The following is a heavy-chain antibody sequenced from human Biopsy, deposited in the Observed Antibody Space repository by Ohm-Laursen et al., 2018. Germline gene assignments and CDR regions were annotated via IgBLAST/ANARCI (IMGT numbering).Heavy chain of an antibody. CDR1: GDSISSYY. CDR3: ARDRGYYSDRAVPGYFDL. D-gene: IGHD3-22*01. J-gene: IGHJ2*01. CDR2: VYYTGST. Sequence: TLSFTCTVSGDSISSYYWSWIRQPPGQGLQWIGYVYYTGSTDNNPSLQSRVIITVDTSKNHFFLRLRSVTPADTAIYYCARDRGYYSDRAVPGYFDLWGRGTLVTVSS. V-gene: IGHV4-59*01.